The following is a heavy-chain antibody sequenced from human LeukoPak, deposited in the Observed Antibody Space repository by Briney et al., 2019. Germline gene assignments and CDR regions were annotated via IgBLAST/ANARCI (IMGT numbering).Heavy chain of an antibody. J-gene: IGHJ3*02. Sequence: GGSLTLSCAVSGYSFSSYCMNCDSQPPAGGGEWVSCISSSSSTIYYEDSVKGRFTISRDNAKNSLYLQMNSLRAEDTAVYYCARDGYLRFLEWLNNPDAFDIWGQGTMVTVSS. V-gene: IGHV3-48*01. CDR3: ARDGYLRFLEWLNNPDAFDI. D-gene: IGHD3-3*01. CDR1: GYSFSSYC. CDR2: ISSSSSTI.